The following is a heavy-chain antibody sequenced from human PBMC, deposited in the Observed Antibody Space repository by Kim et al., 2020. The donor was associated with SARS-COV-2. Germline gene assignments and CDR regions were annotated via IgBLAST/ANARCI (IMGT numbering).Heavy chain of an antibody. V-gene: IGHV4-31*02. J-gene: IGHJ6*02. Sequence: LTSRVTRSVDTSKNQFSLKLSSVTAADTAVYYCARSRQLQYYYYYYGMDVWGQGTTVTVSS. D-gene: IGHD6-6*01. CDR3: ARSRQLQYYYYYYGMDV.